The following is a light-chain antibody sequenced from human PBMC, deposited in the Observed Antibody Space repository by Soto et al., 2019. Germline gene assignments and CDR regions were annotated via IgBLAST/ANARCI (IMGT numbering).Light chain of an antibody. CDR1: QGISSY. V-gene: IGKV1-9*01. CDR2: VAS. J-gene: IGKJ3*01. Sequence: IQLTQSPSSLSASVGDRVTITCRASQGISSYLAWYQQKPGRAPKFLIYVASTLQTGVTSRFSGSGSGTDFTLTISSLQPEDVGTYYCQKFDNYPLTFGPGTKVNI. CDR3: QKFDNYPLT.